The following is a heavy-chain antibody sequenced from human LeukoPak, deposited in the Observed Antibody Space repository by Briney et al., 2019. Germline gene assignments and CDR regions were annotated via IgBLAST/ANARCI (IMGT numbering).Heavy chain of an antibody. CDR3: ATDGKGDRLLYPYY. CDR1: GFTFSSFA. Sequence: GGSLRLSCAASGFTFSSFAMHWVRQAPGKGLEWVALISYDGSQEYYADSVRGRFTISRDNSKGTLYLQLNSLRPEDTAVYYSATDGKGDRLLYPYYWGQGTLVTVSS. J-gene: IGHJ4*02. D-gene: IGHD3/OR15-3a*01. V-gene: IGHV3-30-3*01. CDR2: ISYDGSQE.